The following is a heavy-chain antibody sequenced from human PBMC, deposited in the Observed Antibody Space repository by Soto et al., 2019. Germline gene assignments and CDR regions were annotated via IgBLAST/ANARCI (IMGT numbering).Heavy chain of an antibody. CDR1: GDSFTSYY. V-gene: IGHV4-34*01. CDR2: INHAGHT. J-gene: IGHJ4*02. CDR3: ARKSFCLRYCDL. Sequence: SETLSLTCNVSGDSFTSYYWTWVRQPPGKGLEWIGEINHAGHTNYFPSLKSRVTILVDRSRNQFSLKLSSVTVADTAIYYCARKSFCLRYCDLWGQGTLVTVSS.